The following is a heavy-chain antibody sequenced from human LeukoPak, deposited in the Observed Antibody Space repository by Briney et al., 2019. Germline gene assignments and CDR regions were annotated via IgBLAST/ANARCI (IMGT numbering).Heavy chain of an antibody. J-gene: IGHJ6*02. CDR2: FDPEDGET. V-gene: IGHV1-24*01. Sequence: NVSSHVSRYTLTELVMHSVGHAPGKNLEWMGGFDPEDGETIYAQKFQGRVTLTEDPSTEAAYMELSSLRSEDTAVYYCATDYYGSGSYYRYYYGMDVWGQGTTVTVSS. D-gene: IGHD3-10*01. CDR1: RYTLTELV. CDR3: ATDYYGSGSYYRYYYGMDV.